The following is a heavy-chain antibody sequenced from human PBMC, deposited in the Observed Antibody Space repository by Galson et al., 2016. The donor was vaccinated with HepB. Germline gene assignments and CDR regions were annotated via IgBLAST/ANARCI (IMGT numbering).Heavy chain of an antibody. Sequence: SLRLSCAASGFTFYTFAMHWVRQSPGKGPECVAVISFDGNNKYYADSVRGRFSIFRDNPRNTLYLQMNSLTAEDTAVYYCARGETGTTLDWGQGSLVTVSS. CDR2: ISFDGNNK. V-gene: IGHV3-30-3*01. CDR1: GFTFYTFA. J-gene: IGHJ4*02. D-gene: IGHD1-7*01. CDR3: ARGETGTTLD.